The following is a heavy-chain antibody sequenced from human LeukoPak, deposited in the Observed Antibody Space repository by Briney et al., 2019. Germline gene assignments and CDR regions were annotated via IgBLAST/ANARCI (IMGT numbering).Heavy chain of an antibody. J-gene: IGHJ3*02. CDR1: GGSISSGGYY. D-gene: IGHD5-24*01. V-gene: IGHV4-31*03. Sequence: SETLSLTCTVSGGSISSGGYYWSWIRQHPGKGLEWIGYIYYSGSTYYNPSLKSRVTISVDTSKNQFSLKLSSVTAADTAVYYCARGRRWLQLQAFDIWGQGTMVTVSS. CDR2: IYYSGST. CDR3: ARGRRWLQLQAFDI.